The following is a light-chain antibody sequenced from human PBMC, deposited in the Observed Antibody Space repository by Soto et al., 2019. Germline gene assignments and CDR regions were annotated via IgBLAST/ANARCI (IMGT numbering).Light chain of an antibody. CDR2: GAS. V-gene: IGKV3-20*01. CDR1: QSVSDSS. J-gene: IGKJ1*01. CDR3: QQRGISSWT. Sequence: IVMTHSPGTLSHYTGNRTTISCRVSQSVSDSSLAWYHQKPGQAPRLLIYGASRRATGIPDTFSGSGSGTDFTLTIIRLEPKDFAVDNSQQRGISSWTIGQGSKVDIK.